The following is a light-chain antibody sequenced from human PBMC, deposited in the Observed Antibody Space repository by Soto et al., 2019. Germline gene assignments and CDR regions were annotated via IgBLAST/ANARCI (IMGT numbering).Light chain of an antibody. CDR1: QSVSSK. CDR3: QQYSNWPPIT. Sequence: EMVLTQSPATLSASPGERATLTVRASQSVSSKLAWYKQKPGQAPRLLIYDTSTRATGIPARFSGSGSGTEFTLTISSLQSEDFAVYYCQQYSNWPPITFGQGRRLEIK. J-gene: IGKJ5*01. V-gene: IGKV3-15*01. CDR2: DTS.